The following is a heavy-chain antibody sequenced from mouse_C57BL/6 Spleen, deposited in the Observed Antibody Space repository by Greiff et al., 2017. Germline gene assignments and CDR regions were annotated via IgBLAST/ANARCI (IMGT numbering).Heavy chain of an antibody. V-gene: IGHV1-66*01. Sequence: VKLQESGPELVKPGASVKISCKASGYSFTSYYIHWVKQRPGQGLEWIGWIYPGSGNTKYNEKFKGKATLTADTSSSTAYMQLSSLTSEDSAVYYCARLGGEAMDYWGQGTSVTVSS. CDR1: GYSFTSYY. CDR2: IYPGSGNT. J-gene: IGHJ4*01. CDR3: ARLGGEAMDY. D-gene: IGHD3-3*01.